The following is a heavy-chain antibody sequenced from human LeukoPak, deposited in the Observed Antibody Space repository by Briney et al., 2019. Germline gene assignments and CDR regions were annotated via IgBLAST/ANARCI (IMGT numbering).Heavy chain of an antibody. Sequence: YWSWIRQPPGKGLEWMWIIYPDDSDTKYSPSFQGQVTISADKSINTAYLQWSSLKASDTAMYYCARHYGRYCSSNACPFDPWGQGTLVTVSS. CDR1: YW. CDR3: ARHYGRYCSSNACPFDP. V-gene: IGHV5-51*01. CDR2: IYPDDSDT. D-gene: IGHD2-2*01. J-gene: IGHJ5*02.